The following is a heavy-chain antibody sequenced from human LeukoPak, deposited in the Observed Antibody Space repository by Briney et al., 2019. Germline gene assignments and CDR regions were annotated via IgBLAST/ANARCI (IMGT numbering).Heavy chain of an antibody. CDR1: GGSISSGGYY. CDR3: ARGRGYSSSWYLREPFDY. J-gene: IGHJ4*02. CDR2: IYYSGST. V-gene: IGHV4-31*03. D-gene: IGHD6-13*01. Sequence: SQTLSLTCTVSGGSISSGGYYWSWIRQHPGKGLEWIGYIYYSGSTNYNPSLKSRVTISVDTSKNQFPLKLSSVTAADTAVYYCARGRGYSSSWYLREPFDYWGQGTLVTVSS.